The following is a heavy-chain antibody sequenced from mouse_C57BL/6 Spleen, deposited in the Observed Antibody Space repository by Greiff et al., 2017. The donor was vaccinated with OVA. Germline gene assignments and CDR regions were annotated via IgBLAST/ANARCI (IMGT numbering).Heavy chain of an antibody. CDR2: INPNNGGT. J-gene: IGHJ2*01. CDR1: GYTFTDYY. V-gene: IGHV1-26*01. CDR3: ARPYYGSPYYFDY. D-gene: IGHD1-1*01. Sequence: VQLKQSGPELVKPGASVKISCKASGYTFTDYYMNWVKQSHGKSLEWIGDINPNNGGTSYNQKFKGKATLTVDKSSSTAYMELRSLTSEDSAVYYCARPYYGSPYYFDYWGQGTTLTVSS.